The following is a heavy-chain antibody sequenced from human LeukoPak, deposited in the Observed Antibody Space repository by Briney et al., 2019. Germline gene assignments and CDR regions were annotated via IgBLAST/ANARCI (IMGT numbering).Heavy chain of an antibody. CDR1: GFTFSSHA. J-gene: IGHJ3*02. D-gene: IGHD6-13*01. CDR2: IKQDGSEK. Sequence: GGSLRLSCAASGFTFSSHALSWVRQAPGKGLEWVANIKQDGSEKYYVDSLKGRFTISRDNAKNSLSLQMNSLRAEDTAVYYCARVYSSSWYRKPDAFDIWGQGTMVTVSS. V-gene: IGHV3-7*04. CDR3: ARVYSSSWYRKPDAFDI.